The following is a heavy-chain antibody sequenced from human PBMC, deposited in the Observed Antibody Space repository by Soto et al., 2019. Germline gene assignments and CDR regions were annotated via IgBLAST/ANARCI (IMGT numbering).Heavy chain of an antibody. Sequence: XAVKVSSKASGYPFTSYGIIWVRQSPGQGLEWMGWISAYNGNTNYAQKLQGRVTMTTDTSTSTAYMELRSLRSDDTAVYYCARARIVGATNNWFDPWGQGTLVTVSS. D-gene: IGHD1-26*01. V-gene: IGHV1-18*04. CDR1: GYPFTSYG. CDR2: ISAYNGNT. CDR3: ARARIVGATNNWFDP. J-gene: IGHJ5*02.